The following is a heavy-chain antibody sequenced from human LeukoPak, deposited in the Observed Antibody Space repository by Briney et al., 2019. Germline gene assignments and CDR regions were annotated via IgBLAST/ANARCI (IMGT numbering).Heavy chain of an antibody. CDR3: AKEQAVAGWFDP. V-gene: IGHV3-53*01. J-gene: IGHJ5*02. CDR1: GFTVSSNY. Sequence: GGSLRLSCAASGFTVSSNYMSWVRQAPGKGLEWVSVIYSGGSTYYADSVKGRFTISRDNSKNTLYLQMNSLRAEDTAVYYCAKEQAVAGWFDPWGQGTLVTVSS. D-gene: IGHD6-19*01. CDR2: IYSGGST.